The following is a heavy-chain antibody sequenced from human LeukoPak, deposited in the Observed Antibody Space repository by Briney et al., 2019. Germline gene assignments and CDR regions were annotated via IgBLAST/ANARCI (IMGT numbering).Heavy chain of an antibody. V-gene: IGHV1-2*02. D-gene: IGHD3-10*01. CDR2: INPNSGDT. J-gene: IGHJ4*02. Sequence: GASVKVSCKASGYTFTCYFIHWVRQAPGQGLEWMGWINPNSGDTEDAQKFQGRVTMTRDTSISTAYMELSGLRSDDDTAVYYCARVADLWLGDFYFLHYFDSWGQGTLVTVSS. CDR1: GYTFTCYF. CDR3: ARVADLWLGDFYFLHYFDS.